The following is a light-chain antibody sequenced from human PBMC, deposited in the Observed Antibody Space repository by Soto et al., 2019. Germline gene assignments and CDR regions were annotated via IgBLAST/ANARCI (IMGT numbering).Light chain of an antibody. CDR2: GNS. CDR3: QSYDSRLSGWV. V-gene: IGLV1-40*01. CDR1: SSNIGAGYD. Sequence: QSVLTQPPSVSGSPGQGVTISCTCSSSNIGAGYDVHWYQQLPGTAHKLLIYGNSNRPSGVPDRFSGSKSGTSASLAITGLQAEDEADYYCQSYDSRLSGWVFGGGTKLTVL. J-gene: IGLJ3*02.